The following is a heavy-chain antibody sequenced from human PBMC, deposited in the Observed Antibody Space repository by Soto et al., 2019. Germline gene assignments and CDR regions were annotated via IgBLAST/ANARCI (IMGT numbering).Heavy chain of an antibody. D-gene: IGHD7-27*01. CDR2: INPNSGGT. CDR1: GYTFAGYY. V-gene: IGHV1-2*04. J-gene: IGHJ4*02. CDR3: ARDARGDEAPMDY. Sequence: QVQLVQSGAEVKKPGASVKVSCKASGYTFAGYYMHWVRQAPGQGLEWMGWINPNSGGTNYAQKFQGWVTMTRDTAISTACMERSRRRSDDTAVDCCARDARGDEAPMDYWGQGTLVTVSS.